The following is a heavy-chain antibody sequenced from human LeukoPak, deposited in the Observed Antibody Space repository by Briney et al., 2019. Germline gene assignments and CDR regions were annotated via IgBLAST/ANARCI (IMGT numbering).Heavy chain of an antibody. J-gene: IGHJ4*02. CDR3: ASSCSGGSCYGY. Sequence: MPSETLSLTCAVYGGSFSGYYWSWIRHPPGKGLEWIGEINHSGSTNYNPSLKSRVTISVDTSKNQFSLKLSSVTAADTAVYYCASSCSGGSCYGYWGQGTLVTVSS. V-gene: IGHV4-34*01. CDR1: GGSFSGYY. D-gene: IGHD2-15*01. CDR2: INHSGST.